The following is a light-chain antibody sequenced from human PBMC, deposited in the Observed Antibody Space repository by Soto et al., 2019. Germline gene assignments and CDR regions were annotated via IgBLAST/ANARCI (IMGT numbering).Light chain of an antibody. J-gene: IGKJ1*01. V-gene: IGKV3-20*01. CDR2: VES. CDR1: QSVSISY. CDR3: QQYGSSPRT. Sequence: ENVLKQSPGTLSLSPGERATLSCRASQSVSISYLAWYQQKPGQAPRLLIYVESSRATGIPDRFSGSGSGTAFTLTISRLEPEDFAVYYCQQYGSSPRTFGQGTNVEIK.